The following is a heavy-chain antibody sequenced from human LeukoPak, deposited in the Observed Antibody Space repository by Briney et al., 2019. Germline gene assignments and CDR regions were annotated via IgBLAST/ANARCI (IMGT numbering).Heavy chain of an antibody. Sequence: ASVKVSCKVSGYALTELSMHWVRQAPGKGLEWMGGFDPEDGETIYAQKFQGRVTMTEDTSTDTAYMELSSLRSEDTAVYYCATMGVYDFWSGPTMMGSWGQGTLVTVSS. CDR3: ATMGVYDFWSGPTMMGS. CDR2: FDPEDGET. V-gene: IGHV1-24*01. CDR1: GYALTELS. D-gene: IGHD3-3*01. J-gene: IGHJ5*02.